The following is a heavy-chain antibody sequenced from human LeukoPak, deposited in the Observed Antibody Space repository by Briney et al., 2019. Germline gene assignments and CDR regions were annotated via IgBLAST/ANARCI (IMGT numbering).Heavy chain of an antibody. CDR1: GFTFSSYA. V-gene: IGHV3-23*01. Sequence: QPGGSLRLSCAASGFTFSSYAMGWVRQAPGKGLEWVSSIKGGGGDPFYADSVRGRFTISRDNSKNTLYLQLSSLRAEDTAVYFCAKGGHDFNPFYCWGQGALVTVSS. CDR2: IKGGGGDP. CDR3: AKGGHDFNPFYC. J-gene: IGHJ4*02. D-gene: IGHD2-21*02.